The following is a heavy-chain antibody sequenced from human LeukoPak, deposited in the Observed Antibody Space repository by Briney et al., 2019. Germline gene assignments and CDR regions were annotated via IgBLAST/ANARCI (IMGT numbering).Heavy chain of an antibody. CDR2: IRYDGSNK. CDR1: GFTFSSYG. Sequence: PGGSLRLSCAASGFTFSSYGMHWVRQAPGKGLEWVAFIRYDGSNKYYADSVKGRFTISRDNSKNTLYLRMNSLRAEDTAVYYCAKDHARGRGYSYGPWFDPWGQGTLGTVSS. D-gene: IGHD5-18*01. V-gene: IGHV3-30*02. J-gene: IGHJ5*02. CDR3: AKDHARGRGYSYGPWFDP.